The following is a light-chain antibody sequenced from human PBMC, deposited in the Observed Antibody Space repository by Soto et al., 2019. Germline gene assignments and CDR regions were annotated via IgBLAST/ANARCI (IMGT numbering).Light chain of an antibody. CDR1: QRVSSGY. CDR3: QQYGDSPGT. J-gene: IGKJ1*01. Sequence: EIVLTQSPGTLSLSPGERAALSCRASQRVSSGYLAWFQQKPGQAPRLLIYATSYRDAGIPDRFSGSGSGTDFTLPISRLEPEEFAVYYCQQYGDSPGTFGQGTKVEIK. CDR2: ATS. V-gene: IGKV3-20*01.